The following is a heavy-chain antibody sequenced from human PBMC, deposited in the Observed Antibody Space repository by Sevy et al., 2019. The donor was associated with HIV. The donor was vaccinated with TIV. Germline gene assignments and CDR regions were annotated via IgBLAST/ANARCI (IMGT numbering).Heavy chain of an antibody. V-gene: IGHV4-34*01. CDR2: INHSRST. J-gene: IGHJ5*02. CDR1: GGSFSGYY. CDR3: ARSPPVVVVPGAPSWFDP. D-gene: IGHD2-2*01. Sequence: SETLSLTCAVHGGSFSGYYWSWIRQPPGKGLEWIGEINHSRSTNYNPSLKSRVTISVDTSKKQFSLKLSSVTAADTAVYYCARSPPVVVVPGAPSWFDPWGQGTMVTVSS.